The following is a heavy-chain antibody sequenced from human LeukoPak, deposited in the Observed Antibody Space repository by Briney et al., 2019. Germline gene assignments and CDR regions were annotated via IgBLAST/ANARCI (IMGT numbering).Heavy chain of an antibody. D-gene: IGHD3-22*01. V-gene: IGHV4-61*02. CDR1: GGSVSSGSYY. CDR3: ARDTGYYDSSGYLNWSDP. CDR2: INTSGST. Sequence: SETLSLTCTVSGGSVSSGSYYWNWIRQPAGKGLEWIGRINTSGSTNYNPSLKSRVTISVDTSKNQFSLKLSSVTAADTAVYYCARDTGYYDSSGYLNWSDPWGQGTLVTVSS. J-gene: IGHJ5*02.